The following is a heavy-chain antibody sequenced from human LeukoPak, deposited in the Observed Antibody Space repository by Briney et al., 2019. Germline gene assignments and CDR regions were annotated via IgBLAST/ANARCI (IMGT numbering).Heavy chain of an antibody. CDR3: ARAVAGIVNWFDP. Sequence: PSETLSLTCTVSGVSISSYYWSWIRQPPGKGLEWIGEIYHSGSTNYNPSLKSRVTISVDKSKNQFSLKLSSVTAADTAVYYCARAVAGIVNWFDPWGQGTLVTVSS. V-gene: IGHV4-59*12. CDR1: GVSISSYY. CDR2: IYHSGST. J-gene: IGHJ5*02. D-gene: IGHD6-19*01.